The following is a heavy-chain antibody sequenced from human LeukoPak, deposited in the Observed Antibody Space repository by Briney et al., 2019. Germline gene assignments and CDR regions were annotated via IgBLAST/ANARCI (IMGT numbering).Heavy chain of an antibody. J-gene: IGHJ4*02. CDR3: ARQGHYYDSSGYSGIDY. CDR1: GGSNY. V-gene: IGHV4-59*08. CDR2: IHYSGSP. D-gene: IGHD3-22*01. Sequence: PSETLSLTCTVSGGSNYWSWIRQPPGKGLEWIGYIHYSGSPNYNPSLKSRVTISIDTSKNQFSLRLNSVTAEDTAVYYCARQGHYYDSSGYSGIDYWGQGTLVTVSS.